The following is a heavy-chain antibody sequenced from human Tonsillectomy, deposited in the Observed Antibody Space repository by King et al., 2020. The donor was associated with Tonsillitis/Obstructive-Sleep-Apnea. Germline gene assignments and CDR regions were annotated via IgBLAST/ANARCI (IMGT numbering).Heavy chain of an antibody. CDR1: GGTFSSYA. Sequence: QLVQSGAEVKKPGSSVKVSCKASGGTFSSYAISWVRQAPGQGLEWMGGIIPILGIANYAQKFQGRVTITADKSTSTAYMELSSLRSEDTAVYYCARYVSMVRGVTPYYYYGMYVWGEGATFTVSS. D-gene: IGHD3-10*01. V-gene: IGHV1-69*10. CDR2: IIPILGIA. J-gene: IGHJ6*04. CDR3: ARYVSMVRGVTPYYYYGMYV.